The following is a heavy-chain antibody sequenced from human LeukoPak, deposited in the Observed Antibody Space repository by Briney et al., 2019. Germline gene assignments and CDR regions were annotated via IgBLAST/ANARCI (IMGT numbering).Heavy chain of an antibody. CDR3: ARDYSGSYIGPVGY. D-gene: IGHD1-26*01. CDR2: ISSSSSYI. Sequence: GGSLRLSCAASGFTFSSYSMNWVRQAPGKGLEWVSSISSSSSYIYYADSVKGRFTISRDNAKNSLYLQMNSLRAEDTAVYYCARDYSGSYIGPVGYRGQGTLVTVSS. J-gene: IGHJ4*02. V-gene: IGHV3-21*01. CDR1: GFTFSSYS.